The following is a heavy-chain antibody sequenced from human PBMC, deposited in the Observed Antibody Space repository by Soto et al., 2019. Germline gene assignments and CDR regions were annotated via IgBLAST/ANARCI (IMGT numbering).Heavy chain of an antibody. CDR3: ARDRILIKWGGLTYYYGVDV. J-gene: IGHJ6*01. CDR2: IYHTGRT. CDR1: GGSINSGAYS. V-gene: IGHV4-30-2*01. Sequence: QVQLQESGPGLVKPSQTLSLTCSVSGGSINSGAYSWSWIRQPPGKGLEWLGNIYHTGRTNYNPSLKSRLTFSVDRSKNQFSLKLSSVTAADTAVYFCARDRILIKWGGLTYYYGVDVWGQGTTVIVSS. D-gene: IGHD3-16*01.